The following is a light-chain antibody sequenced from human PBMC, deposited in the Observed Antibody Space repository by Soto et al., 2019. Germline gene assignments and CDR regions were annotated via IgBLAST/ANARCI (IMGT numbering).Light chain of an antibody. CDR1: TSDVGGYKY. J-gene: IGLJ2*01. CDR2: EVR. V-gene: IGLV2-8*01. CDR3: SSYAGSNNLV. Sequence: QSALTQPPSASGSPGQSVTISCTGTTSDVGGYKYVSWYQQHPGKAPTLMIYEVRKRPSGVPDLFSGSKSGNTASLTVSGLQAEDEADYYCSSYAGSNNLVFGGGTKLTVL.